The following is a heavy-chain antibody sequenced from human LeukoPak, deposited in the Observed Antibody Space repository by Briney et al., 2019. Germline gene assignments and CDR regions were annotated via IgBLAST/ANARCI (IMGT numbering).Heavy chain of an antibody. CDR3: ARVGFLAGTTFPEDDY. J-gene: IGHJ4*02. Sequence: GGSLRLSCAASGFTFSSYSMNWVRQAPGKGLEWVSYISSSSSTIYYADSAKGRFTISRDNAKNSLYLQMNSLRAEDTAVYYCARVGFLAGTTFPEDDYWGQGTLVTVSS. CDR2: ISSSSSTI. V-gene: IGHV3-48*01. D-gene: IGHD1-1*01. CDR1: GFTFSSYS.